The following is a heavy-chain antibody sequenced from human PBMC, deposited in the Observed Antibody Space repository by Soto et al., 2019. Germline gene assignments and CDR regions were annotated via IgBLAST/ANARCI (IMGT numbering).Heavy chain of an antibody. CDR2: INPSGGST. CDR1: GYTFTSYY. CDR3: ARVAPGIAAAGPRIEFDP. Sequence: GASVKVSCKASGYTFTSYYMHWVRQAPGQGLEWMGIINPSGGSTSYAQKFQGRVTMTRDTSTSTVYMELSSLRSEDTAVYYCARVAPGIAAAGPRIEFDPWGHRPLVTVST. J-gene: IGHJ5*02. D-gene: IGHD6-13*01. V-gene: IGHV1-46*01.